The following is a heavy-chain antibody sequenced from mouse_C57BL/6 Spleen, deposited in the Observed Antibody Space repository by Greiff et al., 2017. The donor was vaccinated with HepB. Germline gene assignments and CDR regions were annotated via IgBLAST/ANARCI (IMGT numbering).Heavy chain of an antibody. V-gene: IGHV1-64*01. CDR1: GYTFTSYW. CDR3: ARGCLDDYDAMDY. Sequence: QVQLQHPGAELVKPGASVKLSCKASGYTFTSYWMHWVKQRPGQGLEWIGMIHPNSGSTNYNEKFKSKATLTVDKSSSTAYMQLSSLTSEDSAVYYCARGCLDDYDAMDYWGQGTSVTVSS. CDR2: IHPNSGST. J-gene: IGHJ4*01. D-gene: IGHD2-4*01.